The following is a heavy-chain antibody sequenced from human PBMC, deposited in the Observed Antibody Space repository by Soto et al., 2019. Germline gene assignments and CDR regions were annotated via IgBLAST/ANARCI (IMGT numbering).Heavy chain of an antibody. J-gene: IGHJ5*02. D-gene: IGHD3-16*01. CDR3: ARMETFGSLNWFDP. Sequence: GGSLSLSCAASGFSFTNFAMSWVRQAPGKGLEWVAGIGASGDITWYADSVKGRLSISRDNSKNTLYLQLNSLRSDDTAIYYCARMETFGSLNWFDPWGQGTLVTVSS. CDR1: GFSFTNFA. CDR2: IGASGDIT. V-gene: IGHV3-23*01.